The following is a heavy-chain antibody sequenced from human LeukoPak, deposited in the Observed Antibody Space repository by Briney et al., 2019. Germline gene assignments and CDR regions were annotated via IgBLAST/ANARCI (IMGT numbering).Heavy chain of an antibody. J-gene: IGHJ4*02. D-gene: IGHD6-19*01. CDR2: TSGSGGST. CDR3: TKGVNSGSIDY. CDR1: RFTFSSYE. Sequence: PGGSLRLSCAASRFTFSSYEMNWVRQASGKGLEWVSSTSGSGGSTYYAASVRGRFTISRDNSKNTLSLQMNSLRGEDTALYYCTKGVNSGSIDYWGQGTLVTVSS. V-gene: IGHV3-23*01.